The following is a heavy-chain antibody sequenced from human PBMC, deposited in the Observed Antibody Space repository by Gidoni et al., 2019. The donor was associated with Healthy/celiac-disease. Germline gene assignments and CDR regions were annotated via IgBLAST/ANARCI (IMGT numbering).Heavy chain of an antibody. Sequence: EVKLAQSGAEVKRPGESLRIHCKGSGYRLHSYCISWVRQMPGKGLEWLGRIGPSCSYTNYSPSFQGHVTISADKSFSTAYLHWSSLKASDTAMYYCARHRIDTGNYYYYGMDVWGQGTTVTVSS. CDR3: ARHRIDTGNYYYYGMDV. CDR1: GYRLHSYC. D-gene: IGHD1-26*01. V-gene: IGHV5-10-1*03. J-gene: IGHJ6*02. CDR2: IGPSCSYT.